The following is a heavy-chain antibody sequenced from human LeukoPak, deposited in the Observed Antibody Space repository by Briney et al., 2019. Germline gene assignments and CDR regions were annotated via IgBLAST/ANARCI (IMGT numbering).Heavy chain of an antibody. D-gene: IGHD2-2*01. J-gene: IGHJ4*02. CDR1: GYTFINFG. CDR3: ARDGTSTDDY. Sequence: ASVTVSCTTSGYTFINFGINWVRQAPGQGLEWMGWISGNNDNPNYGQKFQGRLTVTTDTSTSTAYMELRNLRFDDTAVYYCARDGTSTDDYWGQGTLVTVSS. V-gene: IGHV1-18*01. CDR2: ISGNNDNP.